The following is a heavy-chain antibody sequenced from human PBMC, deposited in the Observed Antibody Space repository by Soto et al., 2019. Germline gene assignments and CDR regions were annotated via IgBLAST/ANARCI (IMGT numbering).Heavy chain of an antibody. V-gene: IGHV3-74*01. CDR2: NNSDGSST. CDR3: ARDLDGDYGY. D-gene: IGHD4-17*01. J-gene: IGHJ4*02. Sequence: EVQLVESGGGLVQPGGSLRLSCAASGFTFSSYWLHWVRQAPGKGLLWVSRNNSDGSSTSYAYSVRGRFTIYRDNAKSTLYLQRNSLRAEYTAVYDCARDLDGDYGYWGQGTLVTVSS. CDR1: GFTFSSYW.